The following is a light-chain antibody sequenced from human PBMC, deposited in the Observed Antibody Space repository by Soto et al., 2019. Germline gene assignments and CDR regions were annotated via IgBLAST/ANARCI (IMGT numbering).Light chain of an antibody. Sequence: QSLLIQPPSVSGSPGQSVTIFCTGTSSDVGTYDYVSWYQQHPGKAPKLMIYEVSNRPSGVPNRFSGSKSVNTATLTISGLQAEDEADYYCSSYTSSSTRVFGTGTKVTVL. V-gene: IGLV2-14*03. CDR1: SSDVGTYDY. CDR2: EVS. CDR3: SSYTSSSTRV. J-gene: IGLJ1*01.